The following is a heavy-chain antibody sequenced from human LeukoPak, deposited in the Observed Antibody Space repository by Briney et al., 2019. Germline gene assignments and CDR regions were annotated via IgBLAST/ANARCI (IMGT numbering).Heavy chain of an antibody. CDR3: ARDCSSTSCYRRYYYYGMDV. Sequence: ASVKVSCKASGYTFTSYGISWVRQAPGQGLEWMGWISAYNGNTNYAQKLQGRVTMTTDTSTSTAYTELRSLRSDDTAVYYCARDCSSTSCYRRYYYYGMDVWGQGTTVTVSS. CDR1: GYTFTSYG. V-gene: IGHV1-18*01. CDR2: ISAYNGNT. J-gene: IGHJ6*02. D-gene: IGHD2-2*01.